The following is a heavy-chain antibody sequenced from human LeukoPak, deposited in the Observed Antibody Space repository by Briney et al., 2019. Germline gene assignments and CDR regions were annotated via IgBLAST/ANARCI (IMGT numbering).Heavy chain of an antibody. J-gene: IGHJ4*02. V-gene: IGHV3-48*01. Sequence: PGGSLRLSCAASGFTFSSYSMNWVRQAPGKGLEWVSYISSSSSTIYYADSVKGRFTIYRDNAKNSLYLQMNSLRAEDTAVYYCARDQSLYYYDSSGYYPFDYWGQGTLVTVSS. D-gene: IGHD3-22*01. CDR3: ARDQSLYYYDSSGYYPFDY. CDR1: GFTFSSYS. CDR2: ISSSSSTI.